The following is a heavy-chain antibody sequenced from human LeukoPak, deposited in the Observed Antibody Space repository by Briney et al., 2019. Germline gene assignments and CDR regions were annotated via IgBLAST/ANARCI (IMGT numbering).Heavy chain of an antibody. CDR1: GFTFSNYW. CDR3: AREAGTGDY. D-gene: IGHD6-19*01. CDR2: IKQDGSEK. J-gene: IGHJ4*02. V-gene: IGHV3-7*01. Sequence: GGSLRLSCEGSGFTFSNYWMGWVRQAPGKGLEWVANIKQDGSEKYYVDSVKGRFTISRDSAKNSLYLQMNSLRAEDTAVYFCAREAGTGDYWGPGTLVTVSS.